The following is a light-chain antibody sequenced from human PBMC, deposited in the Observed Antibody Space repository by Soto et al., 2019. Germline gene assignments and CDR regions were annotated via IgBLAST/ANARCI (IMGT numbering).Light chain of an antibody. J-gene: IGKJ5*01. Sequence: EIVLTQSPGTLSLSPGERATLSCRASQSVSRSYLAWYQQKPGQDPGLLIYGTSTRTSGITDRFSASGSGTDFTLTISRLESEDFAVYFCQQYYRGPPITFGQGTSLE. V-gene: IGKV3-20*01. CDR1: QSVSRSY. CDR3: QQYYRGPPIT. CDR2: GTS.